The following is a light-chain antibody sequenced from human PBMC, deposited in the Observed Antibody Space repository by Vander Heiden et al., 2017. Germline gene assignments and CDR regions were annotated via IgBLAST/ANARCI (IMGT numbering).Light chain of an antibody. CDR1: QSISSW. J-gene: IGKJ2*01. CDR2: KAS. Sequence: DIQMTPSPSTLSASVGDRVTITCRASQSISSWLAWYQQKPGKAPKLLIYKASSLESGVPSRFSGSGSGTEFTLTISSLQPDDFATYYCQQDNSYPKTFGQGTKLEIK. V-gene: IGKV1-5*03. CDR3: QQDNSYPKT.